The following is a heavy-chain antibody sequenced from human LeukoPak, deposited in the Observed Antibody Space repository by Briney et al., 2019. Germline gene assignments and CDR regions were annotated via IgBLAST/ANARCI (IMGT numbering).Heavy chain of an antibody. J-gene: IGHJ4*02. CDR2: IKSKTDGGTT. D-gene: IGHD3-22*01. CDR3: TTVYDSSGYFMGDYFDC. CDR1: GFTFSNAW. Sequence: GGSLRLSCAASGFTFSNAWMSWVRQAPGKGLERVGRIKSKTDGGTTDYAAPVKGRFTISRDDSKNTLYLQMNSLKTEDTAVYYCTTVYDSSGYFMGDYFDCWGQGTLVTASS. V-gene: IGHV3-15*01.